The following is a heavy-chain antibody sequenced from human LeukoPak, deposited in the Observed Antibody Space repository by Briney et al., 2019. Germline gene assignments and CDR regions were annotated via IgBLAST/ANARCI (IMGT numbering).Heavy chain of an antibody. D-gene: IGHD3-22*01. CDR2: INPNSGGT. V-gene: IGHV1-2*02. CDR3: ARGGDYYDSSGYYRT. Sequence: GASVKVPCKASGYTFTSYDINWVRQATGQGLEWMGWINPNSGGTNYAQKFQGRVTMTRDTSISTAYMELSRLRSDDTAVYYCARGGDYYDSSGYYRTWGQGTLVTVSS. CDR1: GYTFTSYD. J-gene: IGHJ5*02.